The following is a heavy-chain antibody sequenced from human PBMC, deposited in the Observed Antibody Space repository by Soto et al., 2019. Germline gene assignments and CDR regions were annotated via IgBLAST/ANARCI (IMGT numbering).Heavy chain of an antibody. CDR3: AHRLGYCSSTTCYASGNYFDY. Sequence: QITLKESGPTLVKPTQTLTLTCTFSGFSLSTTGVGVGWIRQPPGKALEWLGIIYWDDDKRLSPSLKSRLTITKDTSKNQVVLTMTNIDPVDTATYYCAHRLGYCSSTTCYASGNYFDYRGQGTLVTVSS. V-gene: IGHV2-5*02. CDR1: GFSLSTTGVG. CDR2: IYWDDDK. D-gene: IGHD2-2*01. J-gene: IGHJ4*02.